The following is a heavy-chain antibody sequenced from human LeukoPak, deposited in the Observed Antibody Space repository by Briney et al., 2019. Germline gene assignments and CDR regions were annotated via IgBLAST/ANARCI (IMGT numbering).Heavy chain of an antibody. D-gene: IGHD6-13*01. Sequence: GASVKVSCKASGGTLSSYAISWVRQAPGQGLEWMGGIIPIFGTANYAQKFQGRVTITADESTSTAYMELSSLRSEDTAVYYCARDEVIAAAGLNWFDPWGQGTLVTVSS. CDR1: GGTLSSYA. J-gene: IGHJ5*02. CDR3: ARDEVIAAAGLNWFDP. CDR2: IIPIFGTA. V-gene: IGHV1-69*13.